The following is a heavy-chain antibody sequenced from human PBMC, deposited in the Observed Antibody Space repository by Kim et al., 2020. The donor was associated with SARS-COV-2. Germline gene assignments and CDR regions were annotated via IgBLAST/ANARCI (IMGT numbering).Heavy chain of an antibody. CDR2: TYYRSKWYN. J-gene: IGHJ6*02. V-gene: IGHV6-1*01. CDR3: ARDRAAVAGTDYYYYGMDV. CDR1: GDSVSSNSAA. D-gene: IGHD6-19*01. Sequence: SQTLSLTCAISGDSVSSNSAAWNWIRQSPSRGLEWLGRTYYRSKWYNDYAVSVKSRITINPDTSKNQFSLQLNSVTPEDTAVYYCARDRAAVAGTDYYYYGMDVWGQGTTVTVSS.